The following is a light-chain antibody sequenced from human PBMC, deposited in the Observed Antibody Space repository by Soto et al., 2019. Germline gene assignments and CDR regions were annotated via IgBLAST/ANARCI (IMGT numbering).Light chain of an antibody. Sequence: EIGLTQSPCTLSLSPGERATLSCRASQSVSSSYLAWYQQKPGQAPRLLIYGASSRATGIPDRFSGSGSGTDFTLTISRLEPEDFAVYYCQQSGSSPPTFGQGTKVDIK. J-gene: IGKJ1*01. CDR2: GAS. V-gene: IGKV3-20*01. CDR3: QQSGSSPPT. CDR1: QSVSSSY.